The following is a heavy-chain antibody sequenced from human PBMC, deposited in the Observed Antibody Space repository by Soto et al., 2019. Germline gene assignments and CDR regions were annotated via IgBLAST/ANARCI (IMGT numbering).Heavy chain of an antibody. Sequence: NPSETLSLTCTVSGGSISSSSYFWGWIRQPPGKGLEWIGSIYYSGSTYYNPSLKSRVTVSVDTSKNQFSLKLSSVTAADTAVYYCARATVTPDYWGQGTLVTVS. CDR3: ARATVTPDY. CDR1: GGSISSSSYF. V-gene: IGHV4-39*07. J-gene: IGHJ4*02. CDR2: IYYSGST. D-gene: IGHD4-17*01.